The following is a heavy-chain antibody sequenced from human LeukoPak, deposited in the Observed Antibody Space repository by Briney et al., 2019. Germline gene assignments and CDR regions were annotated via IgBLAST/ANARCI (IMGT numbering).Heavy chain of an antibody. V-gene: IGHV4-30-4*08. J-gene: IGHJ5*02. Sequence: SETLSLTCTVSGGSISSGDYYWSWIRQPPGKGPEWIGYIYYSGSSYYNPSLKSRVTISVDTSKNQFSLKLSSVTAADTAVYYCARDRRCSGGSCYSGSKYNWFDPWGQGTLVTVSS. CDR3: ARDRRCSGGSCYSGSKYNWFDP. D-gene: IGHD2-15*01. CDR1: GGSISSGDYY. CDR2: IYYSGSS.